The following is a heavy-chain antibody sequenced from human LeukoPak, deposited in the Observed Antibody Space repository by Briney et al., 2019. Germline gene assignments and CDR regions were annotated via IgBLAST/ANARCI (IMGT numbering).Heavy chain of an antibody. Sequence: GGSLRLSCAASGFTFNTYWMHWVRQAPGKGLVWVSRISGDGIVTNYADSVKGRFTISRDNAKNTLYLQMNSLRAEDTAVYFCARDPSASSGWYDYWGQGTLVTVSS. CDR2: ISGDGIVT. CDR3: ARDPSASSGWYDY. V-gene: IGHV3-74*01. CDR1: GFTFNTYW. D-gene: IGHD6-19*01. J-gene: IGHJ4*02.